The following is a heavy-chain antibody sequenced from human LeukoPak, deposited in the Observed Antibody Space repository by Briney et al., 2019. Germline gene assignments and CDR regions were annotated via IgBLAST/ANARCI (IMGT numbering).Heavy chain of an antibody. CDR2: ISSSGSTI. CDR3: ARESPYGSGPIDY. CDR1: GFTFSDYY. D-gene: IGHD3-10*01. V-gene: IGHV3-11*01. Sequence: GGSLRLSCAASGFTFSDYYMSWIRQAPGKGLEWVSYISSSGSTIYYADSVKGRFTISRDHAKNSLYLQMNSLRDEDAAVYYCARESPYGSGPIDYWGQGTLVTVSS. J-gene: IGHJ4*02.